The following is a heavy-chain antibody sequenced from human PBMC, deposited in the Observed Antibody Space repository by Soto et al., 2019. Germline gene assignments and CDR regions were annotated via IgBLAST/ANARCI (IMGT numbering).Heavy chain of an antibody. CDR1: GFTFSSYA. CDR2: ISGSGGST. Sequence: EVQLLESGGGLVQPGGSLRLSCAASGFTFSSYAMSWVRQAPGKGLEWVSAISGSGGSTYYADSVKGRFTISRDISKNTLYLQMNSLRADDTAVYYCAKGGSSWLYYFVYWGQGTLVTVSS. J-gene: IGHJ4*02. CDR3: AKGGSSWLYYFVY. D-gene: IGHD6-13*01. V-gene: IGHV3-23*01.